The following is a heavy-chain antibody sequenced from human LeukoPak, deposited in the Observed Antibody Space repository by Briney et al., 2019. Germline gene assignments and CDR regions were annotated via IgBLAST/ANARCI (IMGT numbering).Heavy chain of an antibody. CDR2: INHSGST. V-gene: IGHV4-34*01. CDR3: ARVYYYGMDV. Sequence: SETLSLTCAVYGGSFSGYYWSWIRQPPGKGLEWIGEINHSGSTNYNPSLKSRVTISVDTSKNQFSLKLSSVTATDTAVYYCARVYYYGMDVWGQGTTVTVSS. J-gene: IGHJ6*02. CDR1: GGSFSGYY.